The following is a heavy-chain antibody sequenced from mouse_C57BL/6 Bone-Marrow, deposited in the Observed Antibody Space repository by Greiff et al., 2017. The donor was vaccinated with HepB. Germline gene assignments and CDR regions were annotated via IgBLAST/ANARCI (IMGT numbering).Heavy chain of an antibody. CDR2: INPSNGGT. CDR3: AGIHRNDVGFAD. Sequence: QVQLQQLGTELVKPGASVKLSCKASGYTFTSYWMHWVKQRPGQGLEWIGNINPSNGGTNYNEKFKSKATLTVDKSSSTAYMQLSSLTSEDSAVYYCAGIHRNDVGFADGGQGTRVTVSA. J-gene: IGHJ3*01. D-gene: IGHD2-12*01. V-gene: IGHV1-53*01. CDR1: GYTFTSYW.